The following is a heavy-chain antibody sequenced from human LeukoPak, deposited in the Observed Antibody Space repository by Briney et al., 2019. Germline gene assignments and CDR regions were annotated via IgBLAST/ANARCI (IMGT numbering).Heavy chain of an antibody. J-gene: IGHJ6*02. CDR1: GGSISSYY. CDR2: IYYSGST. D-gene: IGHD2/OR15-2a*01. CDR3: ARETTFHGMDV. V-gene: IGHV4-59*01. Sequence: SETLSLTCTVSGGSISSYYWSWIRQPPGKGLEWIGYIYYSGSTNYNPSLKSRVTISVDTSKNQFSLKLSSVTAADTAVYYCARETTFHGMDVWGQGTTVTVSS.